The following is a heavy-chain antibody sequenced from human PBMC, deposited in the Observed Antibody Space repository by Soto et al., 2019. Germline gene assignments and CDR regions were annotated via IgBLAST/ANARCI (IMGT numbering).Heavy chain of an antibody. CDR1: GCTFRGHY. D-gene: IGHD2-2*01. J-gene: IGHJ6*03. V-gene: IGHV1-2*04. CDR3: ATPATVVVPVFFAYIGV. CDR2: INPNSGGT. Sequence: AAGNSSYNETGCTFRGHYMHWVRQAPGQGLEWMGWINPNSGGTNYAQKFQGWVTMTRDTSISTAYMELSRLRSDDTAVYSCATPATVVVPVFFAYIGVWG.